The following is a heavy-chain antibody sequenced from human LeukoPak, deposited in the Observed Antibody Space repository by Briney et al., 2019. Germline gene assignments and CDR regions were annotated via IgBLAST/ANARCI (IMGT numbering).Heavy chain of an antibody. CDR3: AKYGSGGYGGAYFDY. CDR1: GFTFSSYA. CDR2: ISGSGGST. V-gene: IGHV3-23*01. J-gene: IGHJ4*02. Sequence: PGGSLRLSCVASGFTFSSYAMSWVRQAPGKGLEWVSSISGSGGSTFYADSAKGRFAISRDNSKNTVYLQMNSLRAEDTAVYYCAKYGSGGYGGAYFDYWGQGALVTVSS. D-gene: IGHD1-26*01.